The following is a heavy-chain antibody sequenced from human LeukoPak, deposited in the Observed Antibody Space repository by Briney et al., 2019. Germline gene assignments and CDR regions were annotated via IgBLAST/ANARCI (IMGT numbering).Heavy chain of an antibody. Sequence: GGSLRLSCGASGLTFSSYSMNWVRQAPGKGLEWVSFIYPTSSMIYYADSVRGRFTVSRDNAKNSLYLEMNNLRAEDTALYYCVRVGRGFGSPLGACDLWGQGRTVPVSS. CDR1: GLTFSSYS. D-gene: IGHD3-16*01. CDR2: IYPTSSMI. V-gene: IGHV3-48*01. CDR3: VRVGRGFGSPLGACDL. J-gene: IGHJ3*01.